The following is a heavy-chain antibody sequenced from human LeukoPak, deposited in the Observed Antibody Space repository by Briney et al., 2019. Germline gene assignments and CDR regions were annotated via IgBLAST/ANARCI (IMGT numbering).Heavy chain of an antibody. CDR3: ASVSNSSSSHFQH. V-gene: IGHV3-23*01. Sequence: PGGSLRLSCAASGFTFRSYAMSWVRQAPGEGLEWVSVIGISAGSTYYADSVKGRFTISRDNSKNTLYLQMNSLRAEDTAVYYCASVSNSSSSHFQHWGQGTLVTVSS. CDR1: GFTFRSYA. J-gene: IGHJ1*01. CDR2: IGISAGST. D-gene: IGHD6-13*01.